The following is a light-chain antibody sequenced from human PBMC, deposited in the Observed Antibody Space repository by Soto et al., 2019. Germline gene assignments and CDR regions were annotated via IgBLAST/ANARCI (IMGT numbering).Light chain of an antibody. V-gene: IGKV1-5*01. CDR3: QQYNSPTWT. CDR1: QSISSW. J-gene: IGKJ1*01. CDR2: DAS. Sequence: DIQMTQSPSTLSASVGDRVTITCRASQSISSWLAWYQQKPGKAPDLLIYDASTLEGGVPSRFSGSGSGTEFTPTISSLQPDDFATYYCQQYNSPTWTFGQGTKVEIK.